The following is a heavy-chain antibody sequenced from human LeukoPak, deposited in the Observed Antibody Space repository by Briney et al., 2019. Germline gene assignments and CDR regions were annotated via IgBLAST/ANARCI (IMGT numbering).Heavy chain of an antibody. D-gene: IGHD2-2*01. Sequence: GGSLTLSCAASGFRFSSNAMSWVRQAPGKGLEWVSGISDSGGSTYYADSVKGRFTISRDNSKNTLYLQMNSLRAEDTAVYYCARDPVSTSGEGYFDYWGQGTLVTVSS. V-gene: IGHV3-23*01. CDR1: GFRFSSNA. J-gene: IGHJ4*02. CDR3: ARDPVSTSGEGYFDY. CDR2: ISDSGGST.